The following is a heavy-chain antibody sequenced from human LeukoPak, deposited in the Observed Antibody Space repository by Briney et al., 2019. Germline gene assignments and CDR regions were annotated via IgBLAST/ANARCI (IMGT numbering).Heavy chain of an antibody. CDR1: GFTFSNAW. Sequence: PGGSLRLSCAASGFTFSNAWMSWVRQAPGKRLEWVGRIKSKTDGGTTDYAAPVKGRFTISRDDSKNTLYLQMNSLKTEDTAVYYCTTFMITFGGVIADHDAFDIWGQGTMVTVSS. J-gene: IGHJ3*02. D-gene: IGHD3-16*02. V-gene: IGHV3-15*01. CDR3: TTFMITFGGVIADHDAFDI. CDR2: IKSKTDGGTT.